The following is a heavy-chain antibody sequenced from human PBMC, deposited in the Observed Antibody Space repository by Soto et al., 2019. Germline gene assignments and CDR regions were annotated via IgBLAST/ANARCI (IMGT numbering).Heavy chain of an antibody. Sequence: EVQLEQSGAEVKEPGESLKISCKGSGYSFSTYWIGWVRQMPGKGLEWMGIIYPDDSNTRYSPSFHGQVSISADKSITPAYLQRSSLKASDTAMYFCARRSEEGIDYWGQGTLVTVSS. D-gene: IGHD3-3*01. V-gene: IGHV5-51*03. J-gene: IGHJ4*02. CDR1: GYSFSTYW. CDR3: ARRSEEGIDY. CDR2: IYPDDSNT.